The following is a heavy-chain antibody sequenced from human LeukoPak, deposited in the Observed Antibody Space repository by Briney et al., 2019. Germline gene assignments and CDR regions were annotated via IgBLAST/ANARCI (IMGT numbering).Heavy chain of an antibody. CDR3: ARDHVPYSYGHRLLY. J-gene: IGHJ4*02. CDR2: ISYDGSNK. CDR1: GFTFSSYA. D-gene: IGHD5-18*01. V-gene: IGHV3-30-3*01. Sequence: GGSLRLFCAASGFTFSSYAMHWVRQAPGKGLAGVAGISYDGSNKYYADSVKGRFTISRDNSKNTLYLQMNSLRAEDTAVYYCARDHVPYSYGHRLLYWGQGTLVTVSS.